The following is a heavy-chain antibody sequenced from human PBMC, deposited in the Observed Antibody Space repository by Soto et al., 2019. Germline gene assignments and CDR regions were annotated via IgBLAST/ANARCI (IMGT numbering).Heavy chain of an antibody. D-gene: IGHD6-6*01. J-gene: IGHJ5*02. Sequence: SETLSLTCTVSGGSMSSHSWSWIRQPPGKGLEWIGCMHYSGSTNYNPSLKSRVTMSVDTSKNQFSLKLSSVSAADTAMYYCARDLGYSSSSLGWFAPWGQGTLVTVSS. CDR3: ARDLGYSSSSLGWFAP. CDR1: GGSMSSHS. CDR2: MHYSGST. V-gene: IGHV4-59*11.